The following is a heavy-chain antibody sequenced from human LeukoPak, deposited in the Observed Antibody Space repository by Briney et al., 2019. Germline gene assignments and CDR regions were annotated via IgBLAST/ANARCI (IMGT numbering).Heavy chain of an antibody. D-gene: IGHD6-19*01. J-gene: IGHJ4*02. CDR1: GFTFSSYS. V-gene: IGHV3-21*01. CDR2: ISSSSSYI. Sequence: PGGSLRLSCAASGFTFSSYSMNWVRQAPGKGLEWVSSISSSSSYIYYADSVKGRFTISRDNAKNSLYLQMNSLRAEDTAVYYCARGRPVSIRGWALFDYWGQGTLVTVSS. CDR3: ARGRPVSIRGWALFDY.